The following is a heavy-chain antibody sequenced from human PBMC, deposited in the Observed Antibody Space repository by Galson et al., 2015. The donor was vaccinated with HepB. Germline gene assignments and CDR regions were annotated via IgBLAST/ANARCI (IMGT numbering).Heavy chain of an antibody. CDR1: GFSLSTSGMC. D-gene: IGHD1-26*01. V-gene: IGHV2-70*11. Sequence: PALVKPTQTLTLTCTFSGFSLSTSGMCVGWIRQPPGKALEWLARINWDDDKYYNTSLKTRLTISKDTSRNQVVLTMTNMDPVDTATYYCARIVSGSTTIDYWGQGTLVTVSS. CDR2: INWDDDK. CDR3: ARIVSGSTTIDY. J-gene: IGHJ4*02.